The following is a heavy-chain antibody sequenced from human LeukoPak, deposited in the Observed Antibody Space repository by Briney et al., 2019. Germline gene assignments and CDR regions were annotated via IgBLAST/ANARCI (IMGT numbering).Heavy chain of an antibody. CDR1: GGSISSGGYY. D-gene: IGHD3-22*01. Sequence: KPSQTLSLTCTVSGGSISSGGYYWSWIRQHPGKGREWIGYIYYSGSTYYKPSLNSRVTISVDTSKNQFSLKLSSVTAADTAVYYCAREQYYYDSSGYANWFDPWGQGTLVTVSS. CDR2: IYYSGST. V-gene: IGHV4-31*03. CDR3: AREQYYYDSSGYANWFDP. J-gene: IGHJ5*02.